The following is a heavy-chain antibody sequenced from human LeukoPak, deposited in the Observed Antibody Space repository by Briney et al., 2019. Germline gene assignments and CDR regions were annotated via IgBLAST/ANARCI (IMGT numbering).Heavy chain of an antibody. D-gene: IGHD3/OR15-3a*01. J-gene: IGHJ4*02. CDR1: GFTFSNYS. V-gene: IGHV3-48*01. Sequence: GGSLRLSCAASGFTFSNYSINWVRQAPGKGLEWVSYISSRSTTIYYADSVKGRFTISRDNAKNSLYLQMNSPRAEDTAVYYCATMIFGMVIPLDYWGQGSLVTVSS. CDR2: ISSRSTTI. CDR3: ATMIFGMVIPLDY.